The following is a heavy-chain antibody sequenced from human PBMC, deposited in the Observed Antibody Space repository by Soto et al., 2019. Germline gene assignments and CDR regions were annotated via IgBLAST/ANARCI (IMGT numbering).Heavy chain of an antibody. CDR2: IDPSDSYT. CDR3: ARQPPYYCSSTSCRNYYFDY. V-gene: IGHV5-10-1*01. J-gene: IGHJ4*02. D-gene: IGHD2-2*01. CDR1: GYSFTSYW. Sequence: GESLKISCKGSGYSFTSYWISWVRQMPGKGLEWMGRIDPSDSYTNYSPSFQGHVTISADKSISTAYLQWSSLKASDTAMYYCARQPPYYCSSTSCRNYYFDYWGQGTLVTVSS.